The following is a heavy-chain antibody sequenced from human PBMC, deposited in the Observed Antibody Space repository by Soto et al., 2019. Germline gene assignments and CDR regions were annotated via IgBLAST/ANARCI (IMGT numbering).Heavy chain of an antibody. CDR3: AKDRGARITIFGVVMPYGMDV. CDR1: GFTFSSYG. CDR2: ISYDGSNK. V-gene: IGHV3-30*18. J-gene: IGHJ6*02. D-gene: IGHD3-3*01. Sequence: GGSLRLSCAASGFTFSSYGMHWVRQAPGKGLEWVAVISYDGSNKYYADSVKGRLTISRDNSKNTLYLQMNSLRAEDTAVYYCAKDRGARITIFGVVMPYGMDVWGQGTTVTVSS.